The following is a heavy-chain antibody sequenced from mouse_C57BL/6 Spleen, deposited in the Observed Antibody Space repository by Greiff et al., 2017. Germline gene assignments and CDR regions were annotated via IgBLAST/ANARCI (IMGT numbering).Heavy chain of an antibody. Sequence: QVQLQQSGPGLVAPSQSLSITCTVSGFSLTSYAISWVRQPPGKGLEWLGVIWTGGGTNYNSALKSRLSISKDNSKSQVFLKMNSLQTDDTARYYCARGENYYGNYVYAMDYWGQGTSVTVSS. D-gene: IGHD2-1*01. CDR1: GFSLTSYA. V-gene: IGHV2-9-1*01. CDR3: ARGENYYGNYVYAMDY. CDR2: IWTGGGT. J-gene: IGHJ4*01.